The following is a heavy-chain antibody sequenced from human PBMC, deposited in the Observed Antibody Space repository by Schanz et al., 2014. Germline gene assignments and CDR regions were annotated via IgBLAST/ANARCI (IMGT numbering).Heavy chain of an antibody. Sequence: QVQLVQSGAEVKKPGSSMKVSCKASGYTFTSYGISWVRQAPGQGLEWMGWISPYNGNTNYAQKLQGRVTMTADTSTNTAYMELSSLTSEDTAVHYCARGRGFYDYWGQGTLVTDSS. CDR3: ARGRGFYDY. D-gene: IGHD3-10*01. CDR2: ISPYNGNT. J-gene: IGHJ4*02. V-gene: IGHV1-18*01. CDR1: GYTFTSYG.